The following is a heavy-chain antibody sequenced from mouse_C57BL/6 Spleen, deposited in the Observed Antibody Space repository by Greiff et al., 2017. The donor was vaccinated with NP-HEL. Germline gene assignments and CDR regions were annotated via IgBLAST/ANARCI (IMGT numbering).Heavy chain of an antibody. V-gene: IGHV1-22*01. J-gene: IGHJ2*01. CDR1: GYTFTDYN. Sequence: VQLQQSGPELVKPGASVKMSCKASGYTFTDYNMHWVKQSHGKSLEGIGYINPNNGGTSYNQKFKGKATLTVNKSSSTAYMELRSLTSEDSAVYYSARPQLGGYYFDYWGQGTTLTVSS. CDR2: INPNNGGT. CDR3: ARPQLGGYYFDY. D-gene: IGHD4-1*02.